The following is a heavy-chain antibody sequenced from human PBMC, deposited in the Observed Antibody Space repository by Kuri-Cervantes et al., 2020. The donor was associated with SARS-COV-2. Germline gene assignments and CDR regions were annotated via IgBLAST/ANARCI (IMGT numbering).Heavy chain of an antibody. J-gene: IGHJ4*02. V-gene: IGHV5-10-1*01. CDR2: IDPSDSYT. D-gene: IGHD2-21*02. CDR3: ARLRICGGDCPPSFDY. Sequence: KVTCKGSGYSFTSYWISWVRQMPGKGLEWMGRIDPSDSYTNYSPSFQGHVTISADKSISTAYLQWSSLKASDTAMYYCARLRICGGDCPPSFDYWGQGTLVTVSS. CDR1: GYSFTSYW.